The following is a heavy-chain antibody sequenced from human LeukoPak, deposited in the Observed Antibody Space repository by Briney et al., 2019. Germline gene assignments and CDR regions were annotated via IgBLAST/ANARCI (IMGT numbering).Heavy chain of an antibody. D-gene: IGHD3-10*01. Sequence: GGSLRLSCAASGFTFSNYVMHWVRQAPGKGLEWVALISYDGSNKYYADSVRGRFTISRDNSKNTLYMQMNSLRAEDTAVYYCAKAGGSGTYDVDYYMDVWGKGTTVTVSS. CDR1: GFTFSNYV. CDR2: ISYDGSNK. CDR3: AKAGGSGTYDVDYYMDV. V-gene: IGHV3-30*18. J-gene: IGHJ6*03.